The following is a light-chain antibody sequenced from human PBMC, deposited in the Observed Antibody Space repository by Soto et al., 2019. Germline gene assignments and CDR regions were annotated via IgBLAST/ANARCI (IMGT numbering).Light chain of an antibody. CDR3: QQFNIWPRT. Sequence: EIVTTQSPATLSVSPGERATLSSRASQDVGRSLAWYQQKPGQAPRLLIYGASTRATGIPARFSGSGSGTEFTLTISSLQSEDFALYYCQQFNIWPRTFGQGTKVEIK. CDR2: GAS. V-gene: IGKV3-15*01. CDR1: QDVGRS. J-gene: IGKJ1*01.